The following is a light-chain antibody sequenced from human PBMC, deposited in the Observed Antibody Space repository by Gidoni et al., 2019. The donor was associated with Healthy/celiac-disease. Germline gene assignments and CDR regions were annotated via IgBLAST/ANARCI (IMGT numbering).Light chain of an antibody. CDR2: EVS. J-gene: IGLJ2*01. Sequence: QSALTQPASVSGSPGQSITISCTGTSSDVGGYNYVSWYQQHPGKAPKLKIYEVSNRPSGVSNRFSGSKSGNTASLTISGLQAEDEADYYCSSYTSSSTLVVFGGGTKLTAL. CDR3: SSYTSSSTLVV. V-gene: IGLV2-14*01. CDR1: SSDVGGYNY.